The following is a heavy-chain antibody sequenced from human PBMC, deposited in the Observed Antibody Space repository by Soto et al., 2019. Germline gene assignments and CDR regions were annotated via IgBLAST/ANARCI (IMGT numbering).Heavy chain of an antibody. CDR3: ARGSGSAAAGYYGMDV. V-gene: IGHV1-2*04. J-gene: IGHJ6*02. CDR2: INPNSGGT. CDR1: GYTFTGYY. Sequence: QVQLVQSGAEVKKPGASVKVSCKASGYTFTGYYMHWVRQAPGQGLEWMGWINPNSGGTNYAQKFQGLVTMTRNTSISPAYMELSRLRSDDTAVYYCARGSGSAAAGYYGMDVWGQGTTVTVSS. D-gene: IGHD6-13*01.